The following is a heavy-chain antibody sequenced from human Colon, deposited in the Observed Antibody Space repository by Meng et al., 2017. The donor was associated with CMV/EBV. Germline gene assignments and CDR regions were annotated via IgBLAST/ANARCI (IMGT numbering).Heavy chain of an antibody. J-gene: IGHJ4*02. Sequence: GESLKISCAASGFTFSSYWMHWVRQAPGKGLVWVSRINSDGSSTSYADSVKGRFTISRDNAKNTLYLQMNSLRAEDTAVYYCAKDSARVVPAAIRGYFDYWGQGTLVTVSS. V-gene: IGHV3-74*01. CDR1: GFTFSSYW. CDR3: AKDSARVVPAAIRGYFDY. CDR2: INSDGSST. D-gene: IGHD2-2*01.